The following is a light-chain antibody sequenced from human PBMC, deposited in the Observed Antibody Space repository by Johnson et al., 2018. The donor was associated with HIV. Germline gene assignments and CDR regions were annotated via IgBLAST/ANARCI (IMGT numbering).Light chain of an antibody. CDR3: GTWDSSLSVPG. CDR1: SSNIGNNY. J-gene: IGLJ1*01. Sequence: QSVLTQPPSVSAAPGQKVTISCSGSSSNIGNNYVSWYQQLPGTAPKLLIYENSKRPSGIPDRFSGSKSGTSATLGITGLQTGDEADDYCGTWDSSLSVPGFGSATKVTVL. CDR2: ENS. V-gene: IGLV1-51*02.